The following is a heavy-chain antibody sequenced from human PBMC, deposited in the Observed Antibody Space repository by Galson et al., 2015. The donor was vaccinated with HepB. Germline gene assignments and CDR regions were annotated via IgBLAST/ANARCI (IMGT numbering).Heavy chain of an antibody. CDR2: INQDGSDK. D-gene: IGHD1-26*01. CDR1: GFISTNHW. V-gene: IGHV3-7*03. Sequence: SLRLPCAASGFISTNHWMSWVRQAPGKGLEWVANINQDGSDKYSVDSVKGRFAISRDNTKKSLYLQMSSLRAEDTAVYYCASERSYFRESIAMWSQGTMVTVSS. J-gene: IGHJ3*02. CDR3: ASERSYFRESIAM.